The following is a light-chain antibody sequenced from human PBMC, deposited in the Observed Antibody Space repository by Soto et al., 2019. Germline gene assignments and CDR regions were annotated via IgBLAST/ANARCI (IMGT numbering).Light chain of an antibody. J-gene: IGLJ2*01. CDR3: AACDDSLNGPV. Sequence: VLTQPPSASGTPGQRVTISCSGSTSNIGSNTVNWYQQLPGTAPKLLIYHNNQRPSGVPDRFSGSKSGTSASLAISGLQSEDEADYYCAACDDSLNGPVLGGGTKLTVL. V-gene: IGLV1-44*01. CDR1: TSNIGSNT. CDR2: HNN.